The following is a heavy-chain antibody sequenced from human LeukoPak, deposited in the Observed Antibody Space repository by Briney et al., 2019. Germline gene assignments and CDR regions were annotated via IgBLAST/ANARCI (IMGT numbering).Heavy chain of an antibody. D-gene: IGHD3-10*01. CDR1: GFTFSSYA. J-gene: IGHJ4*02. CDR3: ARDLRYGSGPSHPENFNY. V-gene: IGHV3-64*01. Sequence: GSLRLSCAASGFTFSSYAMHWVRQAPGKGLEYVSAISSNGGSTYYANSVKGRFTISRDNAKNSLYLQMNSLRAEDTAVYYCARDLRYGSGPSHPENFNYWGQGTLVTVSS. CDR2: ISSNGGST.